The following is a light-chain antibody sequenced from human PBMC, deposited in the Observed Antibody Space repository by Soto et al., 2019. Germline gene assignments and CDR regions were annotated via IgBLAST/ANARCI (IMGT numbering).Light chain of an antibody. CDR1: STDVGGYDR. J-gene: IGLJ1*01. CDR2: EVI. V-gene: IGLV2-18*02. Sequence: QSVLTQPPSVSGSPGQSVTISCTGTSTDVGGYDRVSWYQQFPGTAPKLMIYEVINRPSGVPDRFSGSKSGNTASLTISGLQAEDEDDYYCNSLKISGSYVFGTGTKVTVL. CDR3: NSLKISGSYV.